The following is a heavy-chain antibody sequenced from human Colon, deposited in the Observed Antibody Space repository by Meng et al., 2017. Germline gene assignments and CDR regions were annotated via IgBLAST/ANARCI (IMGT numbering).Heavy chain of an antibody. CDR2: FFHTGRT. J-gene: IGHJ4*02. CDR3: ARHISILGQRGFDY. Sequence: QVQLQESGPGLVKPSGTLSLTCAVSGGSISSNWWSWVRQPPGKGLEWIGEFFHTGRTNYDPSLKSRVTISVDKSNNQFSLKLTSVTAADTAVYYCARHISILGQRGFDYWGQGTLVTVPS. V-gene: IGHV4-4*02. CDR1: GGSISSNW. D-gene: IGHD3/OR15-3a*01.